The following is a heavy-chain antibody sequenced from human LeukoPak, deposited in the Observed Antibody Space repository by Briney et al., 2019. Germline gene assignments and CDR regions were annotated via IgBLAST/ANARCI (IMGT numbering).Heavy chain of an antibody. J-gene: IGHJ4*02. CDR3: ARVRIAMVRGVIITPLGY. V-gene: IGHV1-2*02. CDR1: GYTLTGYY. CDR2: INPNSGGT. D-gene: IGHD3-10*01. Sequence: ASVKVSCKASGYTLTGYYMHWVRQAPGQGLEWMGWINPNSGGTNYAQKFQGRVTMTRDTSISTAYMELSRLRSDDTAVYYCARVRIAMVRGVIITPLGYWGQGTLVTVSS.